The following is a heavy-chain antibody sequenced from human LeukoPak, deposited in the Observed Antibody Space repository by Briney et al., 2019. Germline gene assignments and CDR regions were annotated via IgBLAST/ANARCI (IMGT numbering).Heavy chain of an antibody. CDR3: AKAYCSSTSCPHNY. CDR1: GFTFSSYA. J-gene: IGHJ4*02. CDR2: ISGSGGST. D-gene: IGHD2-2*01. Sequence: GGSLRLSCAASGFTFSSYAMSRVRQAPGKGLEWVSAISGSGGSTYYADSVKGRFTISRDNSKNTLYLQMNSLRAEDTAVYYCAKAYCSSTSCPHNYWGQGTLVTVSS. V-gene: IGHV3-23*01.